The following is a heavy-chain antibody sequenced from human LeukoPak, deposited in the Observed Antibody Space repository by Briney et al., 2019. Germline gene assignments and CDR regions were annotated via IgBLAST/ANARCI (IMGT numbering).Heavy chain of an antibody. CDR3: ARDPTYYYDSSGYRFYFDY. V-gene: IGHV3-30*02. Sequence: PGGSLRLSCAASGFSFSNYGIHWVRQAPGKGLEWVAFIRYDGSNKYYADSVKGRFTISRDNSKNTLYLQMNSLRAEDTAVYYCARDPTYYYDSSGYRFYFDYWGQGTLVTVSS. D-gene: IGHD3-22*01. CDR1: GFSFSNYG. CDR2: IRYDGSNK. J-gene: IGHJ4*02.